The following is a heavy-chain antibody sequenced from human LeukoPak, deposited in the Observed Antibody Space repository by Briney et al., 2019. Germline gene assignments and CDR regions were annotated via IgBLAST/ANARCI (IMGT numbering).Heavy chain of an antibody. CDR2: MYRDGNT. J-gene: IGHJ6*02. Sequence: GGSLRLSCAASGFTVGRSYMSWVRQAPGKGLEWVSIMYRDGNTYYADSVKGRFTISKDNAKNSLYLQMNSLRAEDTALYHCARNNGMDVWGQGTTVIVSS. V-gene: IGHV3-53*01. CDR3: ARNNGMDV. CDR1: GFTVGRSY.